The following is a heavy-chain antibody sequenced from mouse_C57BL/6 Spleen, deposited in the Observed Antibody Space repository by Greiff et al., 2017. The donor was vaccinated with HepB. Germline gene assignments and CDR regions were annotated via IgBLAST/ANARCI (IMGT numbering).Heavy chain of an antibody. V-gene: IGHV1-18*01. CDR3: ARSVYYDYSYAMDY. CDR1: GYTFTDYN. CDR2: INHNNGGT. J-gene: IGHJ4*01. D-gene: IGHD2-4*01. Sequence: VQLQQSGPELVKPGASVKIPCKASGYTFTDYNMDWVKQSHGKSLEWIGDINHNNGGTIYNQKFKGKATLTVDKSSSTAYMELRSLTSEDTAVYYCARSVYYDYSYAMDYWGQGTSVTVSS.